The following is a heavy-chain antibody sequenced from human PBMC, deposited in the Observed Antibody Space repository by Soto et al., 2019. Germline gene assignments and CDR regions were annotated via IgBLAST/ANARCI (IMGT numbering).Heavy chain of an antibody. V-gene: IGHV4-39*01. CDR3: ARHFRAFDI. J-gene: IGHJ3*02. CDR2: ISYSGST. Sequence: SETLSLTCTVSGGSISSSTYYWGWIRQPPGKGLEWIGSISYSGSTYYNPPLKSRVTISVDTSKNQFSLKLSSVTAADTAVYYCARHFRAFDIWGQGTMVTVSS. CDR1: GGSISSSTYY.